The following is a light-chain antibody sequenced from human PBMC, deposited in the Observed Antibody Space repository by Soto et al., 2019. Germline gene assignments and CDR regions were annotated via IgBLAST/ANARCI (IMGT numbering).Light chain of an antibody. J-gene: IGKJ1*01. CDR2: GAS. CDR3: QQYGSSSWT. CDR1: QSVSSSY. Sequence: IVLTQSPGTLSLSPGARATLSCRASQSVSSSYLAWYQQKPGQAPRLLIYGASSRATGIPDRFSGSGSGTDLTITISRLEPEDFAVYYGQQYGSSSWTFGQGTKVDIK. V-gene: IGKV3-20*01.